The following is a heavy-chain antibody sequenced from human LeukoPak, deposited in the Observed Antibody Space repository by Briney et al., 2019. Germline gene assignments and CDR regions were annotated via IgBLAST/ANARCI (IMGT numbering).Heavy chain of an antibody. D-gene: IGHD1-26*01. Sequence: SETLSLTCAVYGGSFSGYYWGWIRQPPGKGLEWIGSIYYSGNTYYSPSLKSRVSIAVDTSKNQFSLRLSSVTAADTAVYYCAGPSGWFDLWGQGTLVIVSS. CDR1: GGSFSGYY. V-gene: IGHV4-39*01. CDR2: IYYSGNT. J-gene: IGHJ5*02. CDR3: AGPSGWFDL.